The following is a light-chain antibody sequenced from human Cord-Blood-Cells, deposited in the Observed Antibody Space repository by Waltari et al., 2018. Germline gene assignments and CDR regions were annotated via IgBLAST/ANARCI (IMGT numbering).Light chain of an antibody. V-gene: IGKV3-11*01. CDR2: DAS. CDR3: QQRSNWPLT. Sequence: EIVLTQSPATLSLPLGERATLSCRASQSVSSYFAWYPQKPGQAPRLLIYDASNRATGIPARFRGSGSGTDFTLTISSLEPEDFAVYYCQQRSNWPLTFGPGTKVDIK. J-gene: IGKJ3*01. CDR1: QSVSSY.